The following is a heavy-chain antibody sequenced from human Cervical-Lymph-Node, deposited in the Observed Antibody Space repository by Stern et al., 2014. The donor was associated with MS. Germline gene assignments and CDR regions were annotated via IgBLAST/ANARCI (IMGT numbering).Heavy chain of an antibody. CDR3: AISRIAAAAEDY. J-gene: IGHJ4*02. CDR2: IYYSGST. D-gene: IGHD6-13*01. Sequence: QVQLQESGPGLVKPSETLSLTCTVSGGSISSSSYYWGWIRQPPGKGLEWIGSIYYSGSTYYNPSLKSRVTISVDTSKNHSPLKLSSVTAADTAVYYCAISRIAAAAEDYWGQGTLVTVSS. V-gene: IGHV4-39*01. CDR1: GGSISSSSYY.